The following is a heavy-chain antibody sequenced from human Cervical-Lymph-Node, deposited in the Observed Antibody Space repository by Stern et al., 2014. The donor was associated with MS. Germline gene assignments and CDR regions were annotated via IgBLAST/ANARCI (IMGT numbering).Heavy chain of an antibody. CDR1: GYTFTTYA. CDR3: TRGAIGARPRVYGFDV. J-gene: IGHJ3*01. CDR2: INTNTGNP. V-gene: IGHV7-4-1*02. D-gene: IGHD6-6*01. Sequence: MQLVESGSELKEPGASVKISCKTSGYTFTTYAMNWVRQAPGQGLEWMGWINTNTGNPTYAQGFTGRFVFSLDTSVSTAYLQIIGLRPEDAAVYFCTRGAIGARPRVYGFDVWGQGTTVTVST.